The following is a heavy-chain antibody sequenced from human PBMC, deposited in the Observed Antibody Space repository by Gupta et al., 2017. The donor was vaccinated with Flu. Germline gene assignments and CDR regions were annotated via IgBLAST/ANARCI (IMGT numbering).Heavy chain of an antibody. Sequence: SGLNVNSYWMSWVRQAPGQGLEWVAHINPDGTEIHYGGSVKGRFTVSRDYAKNSLSLQMSSLRAEDTTVYYCSRDNYGHPWRYDYWGPGTVVTVSS. CDR3: SRDNYGHPWRYDY. CDR2: INPDGTEI. V-gene: IGHV3-7*03. J-gene: IGHJ4*02. CDR1: GLNVNSYW. D-gene: IGHD3-16*01.